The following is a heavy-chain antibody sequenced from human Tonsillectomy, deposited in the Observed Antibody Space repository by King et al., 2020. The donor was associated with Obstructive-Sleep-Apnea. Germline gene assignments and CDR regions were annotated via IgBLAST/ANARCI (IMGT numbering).Heavy chain of an antibody. D-gene: IGHD4-11*01. Sequence: QLQESGPGLVKPSETLSLTCTVSGGPIISNNYYWGWIRQPPGKGLEWSGSIYYSGSSYYNPSLKSRVTISVDTSRNQFSLRMSSVTVADTAVYYCATVKSSNWVFESWGQGTLVTVSS. J-gene: IGHJ4*02. CDR3: ATVKSSNWVFES. CDR2: IYYSGSS. CDR1: GGPIISNNYY. V-gene: IGHV4-39*07.